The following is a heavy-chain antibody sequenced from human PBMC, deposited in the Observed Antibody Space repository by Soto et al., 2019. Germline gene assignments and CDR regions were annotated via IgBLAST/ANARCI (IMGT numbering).Heavy chain of an antibody. CDR3: AREGERHEFDC. J-gene: IGHJ4*02. V-gene: IGHV1-69*01. D-gene: IGHD2-21*01. CDR2: IIPIFGTA. CDR1: GGTFSSYA. Sequence: QVQLGQSGAELKKPGSSVKVSCKASGGTFSSYAIRWVRKAPGRGLEWMGGIIPIFGTANHAQKFQGRVTITADESTSTAYMELSSLRSEDAAVWYCAREGERHEFDCWGQGTLVTVSS.